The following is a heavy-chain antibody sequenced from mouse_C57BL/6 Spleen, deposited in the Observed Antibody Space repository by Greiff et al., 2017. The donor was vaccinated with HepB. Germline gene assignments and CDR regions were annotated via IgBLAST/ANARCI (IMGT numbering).Heavy chain of an antibody. CDR2: IDPETGGT. V-gene: IGHV1-15*01. CDR1: GYTFTDYE. J-gene: IGHJ2*01. CDR3: TRSSNYRGYYFDY. D-gene: IGHD2-5*01. Sequence: VHLVESGAELVRPGASVTLSCKASGYTFTDYEMHWVKQTPVHGLEWIGAIDPETGGTAYNQKFKGKAILTADKSSSTAYMELRSLTSEDSAVYYCTRSSNYRGYYFDYWGQGTTLTVSS.